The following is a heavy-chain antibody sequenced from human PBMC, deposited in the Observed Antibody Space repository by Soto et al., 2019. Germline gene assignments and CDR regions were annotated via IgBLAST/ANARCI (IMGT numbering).Heavy chain of an antibody. Sequence: SETLSLTCTVSGGSISSGDYYWSWIRQPPGKGLEWIGYIYYSGSTYYNPSLKSRVTISVDTSKNQFSLKLSSVTAADTAVYYCARFLYCSSTSCQGNWFDPWGQGTLVTVSS. J-gene: IGHJ5*02. CDR1: GGSISSGDYY. CDR3: ARFLYCSSTSCQGNWFDP. V-gene: IGHV4-30-4*01. D-gene: IGHD2-2*01. CDR2: IYYSGST.